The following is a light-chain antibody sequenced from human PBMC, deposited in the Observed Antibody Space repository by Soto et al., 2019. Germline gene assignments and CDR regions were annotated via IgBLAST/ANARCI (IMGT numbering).Light chain of an antibody. CDR3: QQYGTSAPIT. CDR1: QSVSSNY. V-gene: IGKV3-20*01. Sequence: EIVLTQSPGTLSLSPGERATLSCRASQSVSSNYLAWYQQKPGQAPSLLIYGASSRATGIPDRFSGSWSGTDFTLTISRLEPEDFGMYYCQQYGTSAPITFGQGTRVELE. CDR2: GAS. J-gene: IGKJ5*01.